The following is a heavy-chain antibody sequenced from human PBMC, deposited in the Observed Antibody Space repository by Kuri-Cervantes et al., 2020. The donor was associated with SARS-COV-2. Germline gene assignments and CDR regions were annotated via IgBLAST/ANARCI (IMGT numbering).Heavy chain of an antibody. CDR1: GFTFSSYD. CDR3: ARGITGTHPSGY. CDR2: IGTAGDT. Sequence: GGSLRLSCAASGFTFSSYDMHWVRQATGKGLEWVSAIGTAGDTYYPGSVKGRFTISRENAKNSLYLQTNSLRAEDTAVYYCARGITGTHPSGYWGQGTLVTVSS. D-gene: IGHD1-20*01. V-gene: IGHV3-13*01. J-gene: IGHJ4*02.